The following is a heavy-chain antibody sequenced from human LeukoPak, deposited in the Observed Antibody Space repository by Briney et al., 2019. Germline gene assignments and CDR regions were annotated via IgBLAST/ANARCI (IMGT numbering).Heavy chain of an antibody. CDR2: INHSGST. CDR3: ARRINLPSSLNQPRFDY. Sequence: SETLSLTCAVYGGSFSGYYWSWIRQPPGKGLEWIGQINHSGSTNYNPSLKSRVTISVDTSKNQFSLKLSSVTAADTAVYYCARRINLPSSLNQPRFDYWGQGTLVTVSS. D-gene: IGHD2-2*01. CDR1: GGSFSGYY. V-gene: IGHV4-34*01. J-gene: IGHJ4*02.